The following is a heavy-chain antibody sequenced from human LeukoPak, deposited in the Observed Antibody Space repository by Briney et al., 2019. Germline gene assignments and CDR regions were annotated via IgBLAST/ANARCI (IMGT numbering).Heavy chain of an antibody. J-gene: IGHJ4*02. D-gene: IGHD6-19*01. CDR1: GGSISSYY. CDR3: AGGGQWLVYDC. CDR2: VYHTGNT. Sequence: SETLSLTCTVSGGSISSYYWTRIRQPPGKGLEWIGHVYHTGNTNYNPSLKSRVTLSVDTSKNQLSLNLNSVTPADTAVYYCAGGGQWLVYDCWGQGTLVTVSS. V-gene: IGHV4-59*01.